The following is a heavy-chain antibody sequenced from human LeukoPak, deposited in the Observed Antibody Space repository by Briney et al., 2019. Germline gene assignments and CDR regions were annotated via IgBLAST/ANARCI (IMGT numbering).Heavy chain of an antibody. J-gene: IGHJ5*02. CDR1: GFTFSSYS. Sequence: GGSLRLSCAASGFTFSSYSMNWVRQAPGKGLEWVSSISSSSSYIYYADSVKGRFTISRDDSKNTLYLQMNSLKTEDTAVYYCTTRAPSYYDIFPWGQGTLVTVSS. CDR2: ISSSSSYI. CDR3: TTRAPSYYDIFP. V-gene: IGHV3-21*03. D-gene: IGHD3-9*01.